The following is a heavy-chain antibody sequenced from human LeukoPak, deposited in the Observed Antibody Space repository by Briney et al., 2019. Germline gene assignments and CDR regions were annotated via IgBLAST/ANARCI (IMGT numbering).Heavy chain of an antibody. CDR2: ISSSSYI. Sequence: GGSLRLSCAASGFTFSSYSMNWVRQAPGKGLEWVSSISSSSYIYYADSVKGRFTISRDNAKNSLYLQMNSLRAEDTAVYYCAKDLIKTGDYYDSSGYYYDYWGQGTLVTVSS. J-gene: IGHJ4*02. CDR3: AKDLIKTGDYYDSSGYYYDY. V-gene: IGHV3-21*01. D-gene: IGHD3-22*01. CDR1: GFTFSSYS.